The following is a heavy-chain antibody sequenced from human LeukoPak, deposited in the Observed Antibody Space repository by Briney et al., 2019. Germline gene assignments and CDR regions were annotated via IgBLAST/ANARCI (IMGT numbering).Heavy chain of an antibody. CDR1: GFTVSSNY. CDR3: ARDFATAYGDYFDY. CDR2: IYSGGST. D-gene: IGHD4-17*01. J-gene: IGHJ4*02. V-gene: IGHV3-66*01. Sequence: PGGSLRLSCAASGFTVSSNYMSWVRQAPGKGLEWVSVIYSGGSTYYADSVKGRFTISRNNSKNTLYLQMNSLRAEDTAVYYCARDFATAYGDYFDYWGQGTLVTVPS.